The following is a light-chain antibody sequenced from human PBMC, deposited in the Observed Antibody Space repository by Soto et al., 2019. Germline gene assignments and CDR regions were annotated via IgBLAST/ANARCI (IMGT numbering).Light chain of an antibody. CDR3: NSYTSDNTWV. J-gene: IGLJ3*02. V-gene: IGLV2-14*03. CDR1: SSDVGTFNY. Sequence: QSALTQPASVSGSPGQSITISCTGTSSDVGTFNYVSWFQQHPDKVPKLLIYDVTNRPSGVSDRFSGSKSGNTASLTISGLQAEDEADYYCNSYTSDNTWVFGGGTKLTVL. CDR2: DVT.